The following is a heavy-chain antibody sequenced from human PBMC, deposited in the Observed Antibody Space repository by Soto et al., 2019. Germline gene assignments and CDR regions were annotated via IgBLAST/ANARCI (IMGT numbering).Heavy chain of an antibody. Sequence: EVQLVESGGGLVQPGGSLKLSCAASGFTFSDSAMHWVRQASGKGLEWVGRIRSKANSYATLYSASVKGRYTISRDDSKNTAYLQMNSLKTEDTAVYYCTRHGRQWLGNDYWGQGTLVTVSS. CDR1: GFTFSDSA. J-gene: IGHJ4*02. V-gene: IGHV3-73*01. CDR3: TRHGRQWLGNDY. CDR2: IRSKANSYAT. D-gene: IGHD6-19*01.